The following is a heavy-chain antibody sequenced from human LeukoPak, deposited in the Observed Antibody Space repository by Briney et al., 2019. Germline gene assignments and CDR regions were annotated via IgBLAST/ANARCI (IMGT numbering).Heavy chain of an antibody. D-gene: IGHD3-3*01. CDR1: RFRFSSYG. Sequence: GGSLRLSCAASRFRFSSYGMHWVRQAPGKGLEWVAFIRYDGSEKFYAESVTGRFTISRDNSKNTLSLQMTTLRPDDTAVYFCVRDTSVGAAYFDFWGQGALVAVSP. J-gene: IGHJ4*02. V-gene: IGHV3-30*02. CDR3: VRDTSVGAAYFDF. CDR2: IRYDGSEK.